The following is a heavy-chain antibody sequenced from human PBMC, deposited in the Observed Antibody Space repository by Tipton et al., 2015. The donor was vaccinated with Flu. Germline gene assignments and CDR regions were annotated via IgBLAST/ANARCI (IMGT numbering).Heavy chain of an antibody. CDR1: GGSISSYTYY. CDR3: AKEGSYSILTNYYNKGVDP. J-gene: IGHJ5*02. CDR2: IYYSGDT. D-gene: IGHD3-9*01. V-gene: IGHV4-39*07. Sequence: TLSLTCTVSGGSISSYTYYWGWIRQSPGTGLEWIGSIYYSGDTYYNPSLKSRVTTSIDTSKNQFSLKLASVTAADTAVYYCAKEGSYSILTNYYNKGVDPWGQGTLVTVSS.